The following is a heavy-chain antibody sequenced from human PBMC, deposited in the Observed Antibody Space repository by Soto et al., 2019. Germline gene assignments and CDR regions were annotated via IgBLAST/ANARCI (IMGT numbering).Heavy chain of an antibody. CDR3: ARGAVLTGYYGYYYGMDV. J-gene: IGHJ6*02. CDR1: GGTFSSYA. V-gene: IGHV1-69*13. Sequence: SVKVSCKASGGTFSSYAISWVRQAPGQGLEWMGGIFPIFGTANYAQKFQGRVTITADESTSTAYMELSSLRSEDTAVYYCARGAVLTGYYGYYYGMDVWGQGTTVTVSS. D-gene: IGHD3-9*01. CDR2: IFPIFGTA.